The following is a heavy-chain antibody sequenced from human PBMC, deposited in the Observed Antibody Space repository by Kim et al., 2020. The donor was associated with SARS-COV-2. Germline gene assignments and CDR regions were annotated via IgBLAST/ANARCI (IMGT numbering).Heavy chain of an antibody. CDR3: ARGGVGNIIVSPTGDNWLDP. CDR2: IGYDGSSK. CDR1: GFLFSNYI. V-gene: IGHV3-30-3*01. Sequence: GGSLRLSCTASGFLFSNYIFHWLRHPPGKGLEWVAVIGYDGSSKYYADSVKGRFTISRDNSQHILYLQMNSLRPDDTAVYYCARGGVGNIIVSPTGDNWLDPWGQGTLVTVSS. D-gene: IGHD7-27*01. J-gene: IGHJ5*02.